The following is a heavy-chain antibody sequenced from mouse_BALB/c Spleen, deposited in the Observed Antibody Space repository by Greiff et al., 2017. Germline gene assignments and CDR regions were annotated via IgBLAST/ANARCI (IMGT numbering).Heavy chain of an antibody. D-gene: IGHD2-1*01. CDR2: IWSGGST. V-gene: IGHV2-2*02. CDR1: GFSLTSYG. CDR3: ARKGRGNPSYAMDY. Sequence: QVQLKESGPGLVQPSQSLSITCTVSGFSLTSYGVHWVRQSPGKGLEWLGVIWSGGSTDYNAAFISRLSISKDNSKSQVFFKMNSLQANDTAIYYCARKGRGNPSYAMDYWGQGTSVTVSS. J-gene: IGHJ4*01.